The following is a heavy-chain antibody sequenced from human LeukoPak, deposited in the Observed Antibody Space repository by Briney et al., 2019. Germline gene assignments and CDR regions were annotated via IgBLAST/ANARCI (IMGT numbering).Heavy chain of an antibody. Sequence: GGSLRLSCAASGFTVSSNYMSWVRQAPGKGLEWVSVIYSGGSTYYADSVKGRFTISRDNSKNTLYLQMNSLRAEDTAVYYCAKDLSVSSSWAWGQGTLVTVSS. CDR3: AKDLSVSSSWA. CDR2: IYSGGST. V-gene: IGHV3-53*01. CDR1: GFTVSSNY. D-gene: IGHD6-13*01. J-gene: IGHJ4*02.